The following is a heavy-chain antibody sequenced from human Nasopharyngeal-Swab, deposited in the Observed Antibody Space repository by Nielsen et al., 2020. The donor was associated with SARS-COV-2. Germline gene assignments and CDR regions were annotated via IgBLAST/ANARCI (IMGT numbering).Heavy chain of an antibody. CDR3: ARDRVSNYENYYYYGMDV. CDR2: ISYDGSNK. V-gene: IGHV3-30*03. Sequence: GGSLRLSCAASGFTFSSYGMHWVRQAPGKGLEWVAVISYDGSNKYYADSVKGRFTISRDNSKNTLYLQMNSLRAEDTAVYYCARDRVSNYENYYYYGMDVWGQGTSVTVSS. D-gene: IGHD4-11*01. CDR1: GFTFSSYG. J-gene: IGHJ6*02.